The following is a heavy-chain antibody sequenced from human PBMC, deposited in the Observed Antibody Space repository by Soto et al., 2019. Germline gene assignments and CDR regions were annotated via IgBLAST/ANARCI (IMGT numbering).Heavy chain of an antibody. CDR3: PTSWTFEY. CDR2: ISWNSGSI. D-gene: IGHD2-2*01. V-gene: IGHV3-9*01. CDR1: GFTFDDYA. J-gene: IGHJ4*02. Sequence: PGGSLRLSCATSGFTFDDYAMHWVRQAPGKGLEWVSGISWNSGSIGYADSVKGRFTISRDNAKNSLYLQMNSLRAEDTAIYYCPTSWTFEYWGQEPLVTVVS.